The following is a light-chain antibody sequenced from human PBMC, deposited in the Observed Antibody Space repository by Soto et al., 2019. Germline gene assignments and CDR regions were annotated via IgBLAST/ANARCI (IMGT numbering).Light chain of an antibody. Sequence: EIVLTQSPGTLSLSPGERATLSCRASQSVNNYLSWYQQTPGQAPRLLIHDTSTRATCIPARFSGSGSGTDFTLTISSLEPEDFAVYYCQHRNNWAPLFTFGPGTKVD. J-gene: IGKJ3*01. V-gene: IGKV3-11*01. CDR3: QHRNNWAPLFT. CDR1: QSVNNY. CDR2: DTS.